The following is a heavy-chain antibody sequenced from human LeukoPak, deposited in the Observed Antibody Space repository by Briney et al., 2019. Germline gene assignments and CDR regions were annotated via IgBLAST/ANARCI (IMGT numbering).Heavy chain of an antibody. Sequence: GGSLRLSCAASGFTFSSYEMNWVRQAPGKGLEWVSYISSSSSTIYSADSVKGRFTISRDNAKNSLYLQMNSLGAEDTAVYYCARGLDRGGWGFDYWGQGTLVTVSS. CDR2: ISSSSSTI. CDR1: GFTFSSYE. V-gene: IGHV3-48*03. D-gene: IGHD6-19*01. CDR3: ARGLDRGGWGFDY. J-gene: IGHJ4*02.